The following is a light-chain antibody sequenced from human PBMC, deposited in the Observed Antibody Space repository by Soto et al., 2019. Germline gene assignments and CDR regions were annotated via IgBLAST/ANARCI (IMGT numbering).Light chain of an antibody. CDR3: QTWSTDIRV. V-gene: IGLV4-69*01. J-gene: IGLJ3*02. CDR1: SGHNSYA. CDR2: VNSDGSH. Sequence: QLVLTQSPSASAPLGASVKLTCTLSSGHNSYAIAWHQQQPEKGPRYLMKVNSDGSHSKGDGIPDRFSGSSSGAERYLTISSLQSEDEADYYCQTWSTDIRVFGGGTKLTVL.